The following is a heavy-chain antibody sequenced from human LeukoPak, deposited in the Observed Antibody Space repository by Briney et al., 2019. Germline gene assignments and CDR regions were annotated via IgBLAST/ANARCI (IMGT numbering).Heavy chain of an antibody. CDR3: ARHVYYGYGWAFDY. D-gene: IGHD3-10*01. J-gene: IGHJ4*02. CDR2: IYYSGST. V-gene: IGHV4-39*01. Sequence: SETLSLTCTVSGGSISSSSYYWGWIRQPPGKGLEWIGSIYYSGSTYYNPSLKSRVTISVDTSKNQFSLKLSSVTAADTAVYYCARHVYYGYGWAFDYWGQGTLVTVSS. CDR1: GGSISSSSYY.